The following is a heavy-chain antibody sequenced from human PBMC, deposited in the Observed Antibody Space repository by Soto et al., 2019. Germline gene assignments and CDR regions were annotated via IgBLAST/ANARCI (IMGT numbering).Heavy chain of an antibody. Sequence: ASVKVSCKASGYTFTSYGISWVRQAPGQGLEWMGWISAYNGNTNYAQKLQGRVTMTTDTSTSTAYMELRSLRSDDTAVYYCASRLHGILTVEHDFDYWGQGTMVTVSS. D-gene: IGHD3-9*01. CDR1: GYTFTSYG. CDR2: ISAYNGNT. V-gene: IGHV1-18*04. CDR3: ASRLHGILTVEHDFDY. J-gene: IGHJ4*02.